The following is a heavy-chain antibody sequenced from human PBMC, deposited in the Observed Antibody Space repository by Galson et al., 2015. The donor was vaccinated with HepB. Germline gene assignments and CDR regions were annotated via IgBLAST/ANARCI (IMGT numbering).Heavy chain of an antibody. J-gene: IGHJ5*02. CDR3: ARPQATGTPWFDP. CDR2: IYPGDSES. V-gene: IGHV5-51*03. CDR1: GYNFTSYW. Sequence: QSGAEVKKPGESLKISCKGSGYNFTSYWIGWVRQMPGKGLEWMGIIYPGDSESRYSPSFQGQVTISADKSISTAYLRWSSLKASDTAMYYCARPQATGTPWFDPWGQGTLVTVSS. D-gene: IGHD1-1*01.